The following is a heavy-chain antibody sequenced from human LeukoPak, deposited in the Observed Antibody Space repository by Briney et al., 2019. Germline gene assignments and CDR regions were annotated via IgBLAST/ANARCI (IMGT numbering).Heavy chain of an antibody. J-gene: IGHJ4*02. Sequence: SETLSLTCAVYGGSFSGYDWSWIRQPPGKGLEWIGEINHSGSTNYNPSLKSRVTISVDTSKNQFSLKLSSVTAADTAVYYCARLYGARDYWGQGTLVTVSS. CDR3: ARLYGARDY. V-gene: IGHV4-34*01. CDR1: GGSFSGYD. CDR2: INHSGST. D-gene: IGHD4-17*01.